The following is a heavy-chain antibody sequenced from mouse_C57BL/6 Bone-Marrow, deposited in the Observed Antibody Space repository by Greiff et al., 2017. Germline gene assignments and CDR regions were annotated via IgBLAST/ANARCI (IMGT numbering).Heavy chain of an antibody. V-gene: IGHV1-4*01. CDR1: GYTFTSYT. Sequence: QVQLQQSGAELARPGASVKMSCKASGYTFTSYTMHWVKQRPGQGLEWIGYINPSSGYTTYNQKFKDKATLTADKSSSTAYMQLSSLTSEDSAVYYWARWLRYPHWYFDVWGTGTTVTVSA. CDR2: INPSSGYT. D-gene: IGHD1-1*01. CDR3: ARWLRYPHWYFDV. J-gene: IGHJ1*03.